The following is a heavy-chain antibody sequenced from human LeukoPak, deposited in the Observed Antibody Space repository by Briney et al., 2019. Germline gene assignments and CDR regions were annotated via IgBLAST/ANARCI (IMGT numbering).Heavy chain of an antibody. Sequence: ASVKVSCKASGYTFTSYAMHWVRQAPGQRLEWMGWINAGNGNTKYSQKFQGRITITRDTSASTAYMELSSLRSEDTAVYYCARPRGYSTGGFDYWGQGTLVTVSS. D-gene: IGHD2-8*02. CDR1: GYTFTSYA. V-gene: IGHV1-3*01. CDR3: ARPRGYSTGGFDY. J-gene: IGHJ4*02. CDR2: INAGNGNT.